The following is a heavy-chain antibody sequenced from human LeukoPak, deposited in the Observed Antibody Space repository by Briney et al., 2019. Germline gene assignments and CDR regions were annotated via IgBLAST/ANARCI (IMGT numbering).Heavy chain of an antibody. J-gene: IGHJ6*03. Sequence: ASVKVSCKASGYSFTSYGISWVRQAPGQGLEWMGWISSYGSNTNYARRLQGRVTMTTDTSTSTAYMELGSLRSDDSAVYYCARVHYVISYYYMDVWGEGTTVTISS. CDR1: GYSFTSYG. V-gene: IGHV1-18*01. CDR2: ISSYGSNT. D-gene: IGHD2/OR15-2a*01. CDR3: ARVHYVISYYYMDV.